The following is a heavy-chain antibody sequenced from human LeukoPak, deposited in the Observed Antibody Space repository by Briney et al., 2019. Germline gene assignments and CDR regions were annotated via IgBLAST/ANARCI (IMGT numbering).Heavy chain of an antibody. CDR3: ARQDVATSGNYFDY. CDR1: GVSTSSSTHY. J-gene: IGHJ4*02. D-gene: IGHD6-13*01. Sequence: SETLSLTCTVSGVSTSSSTHYWAWIRQPPGKGLEWIGGIYYTGNTYYNPSLKSRVTISVDTSKNQFSLKLSSVTAADTAVYYCARQDVATSGNYFDYWGQGTLVTVSS. V-gene: IGHV4-39*01. CDR2: IYYTGNT.